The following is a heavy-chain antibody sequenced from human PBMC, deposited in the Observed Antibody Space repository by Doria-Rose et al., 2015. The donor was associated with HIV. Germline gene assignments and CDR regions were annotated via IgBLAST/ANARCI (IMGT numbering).Heavy chain of an antibody. CDR2: IFSDDDR. CDR1: GVSLSSPGMG. J-gene: IGHJ4*02. V-gene: IGHV2-26*01. D-gene: IGHD6-13*01. CDR3: ARIKSSRWCHKYYFGF. Sequence: QVQLVQSGPVLVKPAETLTLTCTVSGVSLSSPGMGVSWIRQPPGKALEWLANIFSDDDRSYKTSLQSRLTISRGTSKRQVVLTMTDMDPVDTATYYCARIKSSRWCHKYYFGFWGQGTLVIVSA.